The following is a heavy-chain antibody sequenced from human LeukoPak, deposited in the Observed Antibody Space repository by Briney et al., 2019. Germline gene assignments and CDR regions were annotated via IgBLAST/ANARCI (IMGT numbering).Heavy chain of an antibody. CDR2: ISTTGNTI. Sequence: GGSLRLSCAASGFTFSTYEMNWVRQAPGKGLEWVSYISTTGNTIYYADSVKGRFTISRDNSKNSLYLQMNSLRTEDTALYYCAKDESNFDSSGHFDYWGQGTLVTVSS. V-gene: IGHV3-48*03. D-gene: IGHD3-22*01. CDR1: GFTFSTYE. J-gene: IGHJ4*02. CDR3: AKDESNFDSSGHFDY.